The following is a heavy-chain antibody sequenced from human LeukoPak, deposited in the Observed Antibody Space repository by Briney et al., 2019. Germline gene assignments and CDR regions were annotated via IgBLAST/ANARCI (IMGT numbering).Heavy chain of an antibody. CDR3: ARDPYGSGDGYFDY. V-gene: IGHV3-33*08. Sequence: PGGSLRLSCAASGLTFSDHFMDWVRQAPGKGLEWVAIIWYNGSKKYYAESVKGRFTISRDNSKNTLYLQMSSLRAEDTAVYYCARDPYGSGDGYFDYWGQGTLVTVSS. D-gene: IGHD3-10*01. CDR1: GLTFSDHF. CDR2: IWYNGSKK. J-gene: IGHJ4*02.